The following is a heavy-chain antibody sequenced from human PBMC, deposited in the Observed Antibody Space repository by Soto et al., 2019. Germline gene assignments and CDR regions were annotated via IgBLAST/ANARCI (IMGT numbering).Heavy chain of an antibody. V-gene: IGHV4-34*01. CDR1: GGSFSGYY. CDR2: INHSGST. D-gene: IGHD3-3*01. Sequence: PSETLSLTCAVYGGSFSGYYWSWIRQPPGKGLEWIGEINHSGSTNYNPSLKSRVTISVDTSKNQFSLKLSSVTAADTAVYYCARGRIGTIFGHFRTYFDYWGQGTLVTVSS. CDR3: ARGRIGTIFGHFRTYFDY. J-gene: IGHJ4*02.